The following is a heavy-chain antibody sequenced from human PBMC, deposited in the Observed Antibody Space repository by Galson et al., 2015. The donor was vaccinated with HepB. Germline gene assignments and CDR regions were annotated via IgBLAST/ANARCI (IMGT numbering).Heavy chain of an antibody. Sequence: SLRLSCAASGFTFSSYSMNWVRQAPGKGLEWVSSISSSSSYIYYADSVKGRFAISRDDAKNSLYLQMNSLRAEDTAVYYCAKNYYDSSESPSVFDYWGQGTLVTVSS. CDR1: GFTFSSYS. D-gene: IGHD3-22*01. CDR2: ISSSSSYI. V-gene: IGHV3-21*01. J-gene: IGHJ4*02. CDR3: AKNYYDSSESPSVFDY.